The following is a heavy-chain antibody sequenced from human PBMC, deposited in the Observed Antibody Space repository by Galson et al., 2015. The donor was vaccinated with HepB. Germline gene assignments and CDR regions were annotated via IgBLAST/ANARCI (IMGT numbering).Heavy chain of an antibody. D-gene: IGHD3-10*01. J-gene: IGHJ6*03. V-gene: IGHV3-9*01. CDR3: AKAPTGYYYYMDV. CDR2: ISWNSGSI. CDR1: GFTFDDYA. Sequence: SLRLSCAASGFTFDDYAMHWVRQAPGKGLEWVSGISWNSGSIGYADSVKGRFTISRDNAKNSLYLQMHSLSTEDTALYYCAKAPTGYYYYMDVWGKGTTVTVSS.